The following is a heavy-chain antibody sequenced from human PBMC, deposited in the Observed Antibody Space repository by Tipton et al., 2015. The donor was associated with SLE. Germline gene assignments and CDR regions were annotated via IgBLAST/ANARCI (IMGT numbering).Heavy chain of an antibody. Sequence: TLSLTCALYGGSFSGYYWNWIRQPPGKGLEWIGEINHSGSTNYNPSLKSRVTMSVDTSKNQFSLKLSSVTAADTAVYYCAIVPDYWGQGTLVTVSS. J-gene: IGHJ4*02. CDR2: INHSGST. V-gene: IGHV4-34*01. CDR1: GGSFSGYY. CDR3: AIVPDY. D-gene: IGHD6-6*01.